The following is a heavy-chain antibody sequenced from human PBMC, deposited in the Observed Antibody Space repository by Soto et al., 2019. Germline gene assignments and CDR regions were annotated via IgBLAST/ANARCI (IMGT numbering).Heavy chain of an antibody. CDR1: GFTFSTYG. CDR2: ISYDGNNK. J-gene: IGHJ4*02. CDR3: AKDHLPATVTTPGY. D-gene: IGHD4-17*01. V-gene: IGHV3-30*18. Sequence: QVQLVESGGGVVQPGRSLRLSCAASGFTFSTYGMHWVRQAPGKGLEWVAVISYDGNNKYYADSVKGRFTIARDNSKNTLFLQMDSLRAEDTAVYYGAKDHLPATVTTPGYWGQGTLGTVSS.